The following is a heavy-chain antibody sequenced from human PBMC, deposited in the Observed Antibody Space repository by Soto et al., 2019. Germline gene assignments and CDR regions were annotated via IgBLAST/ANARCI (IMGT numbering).Heavy chain of an antibody. V-gene: IGHV3-66*01. CDR2: VYSGNKT. Sequence: EVQLVESGGGLVQPGGFLRLSCAASGFTVSNYYMSWVRQAPGKGLEWVSVVYSGNKTSYADSVKGRFTISRDNSKHALYLQMNSLRAEDTAMYYGARGDTAFDYWGQGTLVTVSS. J-gene: IGHJ4*02. CDR1: GFTVSNYY. D-gene: IGHD5-18*01. CDR3: ARGDTAFDY.